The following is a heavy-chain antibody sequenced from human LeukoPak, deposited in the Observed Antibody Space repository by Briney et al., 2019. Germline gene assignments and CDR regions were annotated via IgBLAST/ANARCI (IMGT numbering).Heavy chain of an antibody. V-gene: IGHV3-23*01. CDR2: ISGSGGST. CDR3: ASGVVVPAAIDAFDI. D-gene: IGHD2-2*01. CDR1: GFTFSSYS. J-gene: IGHJ3*02. Sequence: GGSLRLSCAASGFTFSSYSMNWVRQAPGKGLEWVSAISGSGGSTYYADSVKGRFTISRDNSKNTLNLQMNSLRAEDTAVYYCASGVVVPAAIDAFDIWGQGTMVTVSS.